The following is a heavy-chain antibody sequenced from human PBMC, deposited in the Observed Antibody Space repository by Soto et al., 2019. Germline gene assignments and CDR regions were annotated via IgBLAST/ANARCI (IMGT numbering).Heavy chain of an antibody. CDR2: IYYSGST. CDR3: ARVGIGCSSTSCYKGAFDI. Sequence: SETLSPTCTVPGGSIISYYWSWIRQPPGKGLEWIGYIYYSGSTNYNPSLKSRVTISVDTSKNQFSLKLSSVTAADTAVYYCARVGIGCSSTSCYKGAFDIWGQGTMVTVSS. J-gene: IGHJ3*02. V-gene: IGHV4-59*01. D-gene: IGHD2-2*02. CDR1: GGSIISYY.